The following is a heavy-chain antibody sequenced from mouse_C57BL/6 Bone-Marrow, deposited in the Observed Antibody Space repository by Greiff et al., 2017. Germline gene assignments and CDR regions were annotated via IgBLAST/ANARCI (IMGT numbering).Heavy chain of an antibody. J-gene: IGHJ4*01. CDR1: GFTFSSYA. Sequence: EVKLMESGEGLVKPGGSLKLSCAASGFTFSSYAMSWVRQTPEKRLAWVAYISSGGDYIYYADTVKGRFTISIDNARNTLYLQMSSLKSEDTAMYYCTRPYVHYAMDYWGQGTSVTVSS. CDR3: TRPYVHYAMDY. V-gene: IGHV5-9-1*02. D-gene: IGHD2-14*01. CDR2: ISSGGDYI.